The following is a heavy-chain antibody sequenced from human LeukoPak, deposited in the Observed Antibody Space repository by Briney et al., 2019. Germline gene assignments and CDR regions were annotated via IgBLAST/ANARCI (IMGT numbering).Heavy chain of an antibody. V-gene: IGHV3-48*03. CDR2: ISSSGSTI. CDR3: ARVAIAAAAPDY. Sequence: PGGSLRLSCAASGFTFSSYEMNWVRQAPGKGLQWVSYISSSGSTIYYADSVKGRFTISRDNAKNSLYLQMNSLRAEDTAVYYCARVAIAAAAPDYWGQGTLVTVSS. J-gene: IGHJ4*02. CDR1: GFTFSSYE. D-gene: IGHD6-13*01.